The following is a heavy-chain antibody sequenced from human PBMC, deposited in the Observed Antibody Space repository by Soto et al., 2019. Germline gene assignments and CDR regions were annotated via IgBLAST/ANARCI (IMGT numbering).Heavy chain of an antibody. CDR1: GFTFSSYS. Sequence: PGGSLRLSCAASGFTFSSYSMNWVRQAPGKGLEWVSSISSSSSYIYYADSVKGRFTISRDNAKNSLYLQMNSLRAEDTAVYYCARSPRGYCSGGSCPLRDNWFDPWGQGTLVTVSS. CDR3: ARSPRGYCSGGSCPLRDNWFDP. J-gene: IGHJ5*02. D-gene: IGHD2-15*01. CDR2: ISSSSSYI. V-gene: IGHV3-21*01.